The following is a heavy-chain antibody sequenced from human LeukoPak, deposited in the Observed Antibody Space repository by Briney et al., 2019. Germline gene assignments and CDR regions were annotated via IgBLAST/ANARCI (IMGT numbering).Heavy chain of an antibody. D-gene: IGHD2-2*02. V-gene: IGHV1-2*02. J-gene: IGHJ3*02. Sequence: APVKVSCKASGYTFSVYYMHWVRQAPGQGLEWMGWINPNSGGTNYAQKFQGRVTMTRDTSISTAYMELSRLRSDDTAVYYCAREDCSSTSCYTKAFDIWGQGTMVTVSS. CDR3: AREDCSSTSCYTKAFDI. CDR2: INPNSGGT. CDR1: GYTFSVYY.